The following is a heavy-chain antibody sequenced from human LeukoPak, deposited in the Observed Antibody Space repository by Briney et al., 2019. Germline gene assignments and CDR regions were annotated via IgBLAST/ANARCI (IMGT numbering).Heavy chain of an antibody. CDR2: MNPNSGGT. CDR1: GYTFTVNY. CDR3: TRGGGTSWFDY. D-gene: IGHD2-2*01. V-gene: IGHV1-2*02. J-gene: IGHJ4*02. Sequence: ASVKVSCKPSGYTFTVNYLHWVRQAPGQGLEWVGWMNPNSGGTGYAQNFQGRVTMTRDTSISTAYMELRSLTSDDTAVYYCTRGGGTSWFDYWGQGSLVTVSS.